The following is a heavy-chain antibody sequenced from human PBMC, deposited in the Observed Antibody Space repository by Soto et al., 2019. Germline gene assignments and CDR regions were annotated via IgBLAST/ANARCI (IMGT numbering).Heavy chain of an antibody. V-gene: IGHV4-59*01. CDR3: ARNSVYYGSGSYYTLNWFDP. J-gene: IGHJ5*02. Sequence: ASETLSLTCTVSGGSISSYYWSWIRQPPGKGLEWIGYIYYSGSTNYNPSLKSRVTISVDTSKNQFSLKLSSVTAADTAVYYCARNSVYYGSGSYYTLNWFDPWGQGTLVTVSS. CDR1: GGSISSYY. CDR2: IYYSGST. D-gene: IGHD3-10*01.